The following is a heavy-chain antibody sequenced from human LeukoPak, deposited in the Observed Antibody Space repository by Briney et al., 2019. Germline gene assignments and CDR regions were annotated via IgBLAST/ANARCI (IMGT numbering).Heavy chain of an antibody. CDR3: ASLYDSTGFCFDY. Sequence: GSLRLSCVVSGFRFSDYYMSWIRQTPGKGLEFISYISGSGDAIYYTDSVKGRFTISRDNAKNSLYLQLDTLSAEDTAVYYCASLYDSTGFCFDYWGQGALVTVSS. V-gene: IGHV3-11*01. CDR2: ISGSGDAI. CDR1: GFRFSDYY. J-gene: IGHJ4*02. D-gene: IGHD3-22*01.